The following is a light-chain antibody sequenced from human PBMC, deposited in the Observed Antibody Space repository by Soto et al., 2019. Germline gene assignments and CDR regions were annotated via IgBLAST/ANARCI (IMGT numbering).Light chain of an antibody. V-gene: IGKV1-6*01. Sequence: AIQVTQSPSSLSASVGDRVTITCRTSQGIRSALGWYQQKPGKVPKLLIYAASTLQSGVPSRFSGSGSGRDSTLTISSLQPEDFATYYCLLDYAYFWAFGQGTKVDI. CDR1: QGIRSA. CDR2: AAS. CDR3: LLDYAYFWA. J-gene: IGKJ1*01.